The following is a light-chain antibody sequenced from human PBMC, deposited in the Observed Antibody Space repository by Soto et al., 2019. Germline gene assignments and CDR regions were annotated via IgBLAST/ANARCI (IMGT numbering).Light chain of an antibody. CDR1: SFNIGAGYD. CDR2: ANT. V-gene: IGLV1-40*01. CDR3: QSYDSSLSGSI. J-gene: IGLJ2*01. Sequence: QSVLTQPPSVSGAPGQRVTISCTGSSFNIGAGYDVHWYQQLPGTAPKLLIYANTNRPSGVPDRFSGSKSGTSASLAITGLQAEDEADYYCQSYDSSLSGSIFGGWTQLTVL.